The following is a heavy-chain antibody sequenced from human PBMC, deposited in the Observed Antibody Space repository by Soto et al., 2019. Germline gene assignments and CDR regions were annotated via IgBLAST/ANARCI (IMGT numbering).Heavy chain of an antibody. D-gene: IGHD5-12*01. CDR3: AQEASGGGYAAR. V-gene: IGHV3-23*01. CDR1: GFTFSSYA. J-gene: IGHJ4*02. CDR2: ISGSGSRI. Sequence: GGSLRLSCAASGFTFSSYAMSWVRQAPGKGLEWVSAISGSGSRIYYADSVKGRFTISRDNSNNTLYLQMNSLRAEDTAVYYCAQEASGGGYAARWGQGTLVTVSS.